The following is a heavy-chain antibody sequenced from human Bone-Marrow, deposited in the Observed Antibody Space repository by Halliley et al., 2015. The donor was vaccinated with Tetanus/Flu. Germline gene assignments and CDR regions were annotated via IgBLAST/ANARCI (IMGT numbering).Heavy chain of an antibody. Sequence: SGFTFSSYSMNWVRQAPGKGLEWVSSISSTSSYIYYADSVTGRFTISRDNAKNSLYLQMNSLRAEDTAMYYCARDLIDSGSSPLDYWGQGTLVTVSS. CDR1: GFTFSSYS. D-gene: IGHD3-10*01. J-gene: IGHJ4*02. CDR3: ARDLIDSGSSPLDY. CDR2: ISSTSSYI. V-gene: IGHV3-21*01.